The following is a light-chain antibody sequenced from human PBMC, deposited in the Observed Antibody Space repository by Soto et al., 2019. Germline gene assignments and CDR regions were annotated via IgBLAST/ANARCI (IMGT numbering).Light chain of an antibody. CDR3: QQYGSSGT. CDR2: GAS. J-gene: IGKJ1*01. Sequence: EIVLTQSPGTLTLSPREGATLXXRASQSGSNNYLAWYQQKPCQAPXVLIYGASNRAAGIPDRFSGSGSGTDFTLTISRLEPEDFAVYYCQQYGSSGTFGQGTKVDIK. V-gene: IGKV3-20*01. CDR1: QSGSNNY.